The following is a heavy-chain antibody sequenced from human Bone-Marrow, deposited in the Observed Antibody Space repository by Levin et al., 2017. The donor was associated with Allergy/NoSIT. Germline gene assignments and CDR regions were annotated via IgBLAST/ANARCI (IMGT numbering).Heavy chain of an antibody. CDR2: VRHSDST. V-gene: IGHV4-38-2*02. Sequence: SQTLSLPCGVTGLSLHRGNYWGWIRQFPGGGLEWIGSVRHSDSTYFNPSLKSRVSLSVDTSKHQFSLRLPSVTAADTSTYYCARDPAVLLCDDVACYWSWFDYWGQGSVVIVSS. D-gene: IGHD2-15*01. CDR3: ARDPAVLLCDDVACYWSWFDY. J-gene: IGHJ4*02. CDR1: GLSLHRGNY.